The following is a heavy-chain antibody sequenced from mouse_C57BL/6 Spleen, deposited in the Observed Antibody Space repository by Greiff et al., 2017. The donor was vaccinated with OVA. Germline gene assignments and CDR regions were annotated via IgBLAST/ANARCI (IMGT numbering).Heavy chain of an antibody. CDR3: ARVPYDGYYDY. J-gene: IGHJ3*01. CDR2: ISYDGSN. Sequence: EVKLMESGPGLVKPSQSLSLTCSVTGYSITSGYYWNWIRQFPGNKLEWMGYISYDGSNNYNPSLKNRISITRDTSKNQFFLKLNSVTTEDTATYYCARVPYDGYYDYWGQGTLVTVSA. V-gene: IGHV3-6*01. D-gene: IGHD2-3*01. CDR1: GYSITSGYY.